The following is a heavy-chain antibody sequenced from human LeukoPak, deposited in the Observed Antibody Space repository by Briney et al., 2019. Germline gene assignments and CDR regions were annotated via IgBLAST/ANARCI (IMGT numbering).Heavy chain of an antibody. CDR3: ARGRNYYESSGFYYYFDY. J-gene: IGHJ4*02. D-gene: IGHD3-22*01. V-gene: IGHV4-34*01. CDR2: IHSSGRT. CDR1: DGSFRGYY. Sequence: PSETLSLTCAVSDGSFRGYYWNWIRQPPGKGLEWAGEIHSSGRTNYNLSLKSRLTLSVDTSKYQFSLKLSSVTAADTVVYYCARGRNYYESSGFYYYFDYWGQGTLVTVAS.